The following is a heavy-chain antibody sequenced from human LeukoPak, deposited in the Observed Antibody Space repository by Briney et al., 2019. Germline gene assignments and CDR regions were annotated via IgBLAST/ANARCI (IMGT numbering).Heavy chain of an antibody. CDR1: GGSFSGYY. V-gene: IGHV4-34*01. Sequence: SETLSLTCAVYGGSFSGYYWSWIRQPPGKGLEWIGEINHSGSTDYNPSLKSRVTISVDTSKNQFSLKLSSVTAADTAVYYCTRGGSVAIFGVVIPAYGMDVWGQGTTVTVSS. CDR3: TRGGSVAIFGVVIPAYGMDV. CDR2: INHSGST. J-gene: IGHJ6*02. D-gene: IGHD3-3*01.